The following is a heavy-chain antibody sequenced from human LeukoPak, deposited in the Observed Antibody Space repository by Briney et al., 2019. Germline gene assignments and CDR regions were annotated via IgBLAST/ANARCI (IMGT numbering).Heavy chain of an antibody. CDR3: AKDRRFLEWLGYYYYGMDV. CDR2: ISGSGGST. Sequence: GRSLRLSCAASGFTFSSYAMSWVRQAPGKGLERVSAISGSGGSTYYADSVKGRFTISRDNSKNTLYLQMNSLRAEDTAVYYCAKDRRFLEWLGYYYYGMDVWGQGTTVTVSS. V-gene: IGHV3-23*01. CDR1: GFTFSSYA. J-gene: IGHJ6*02. D-gene: IGHD3-3*01.